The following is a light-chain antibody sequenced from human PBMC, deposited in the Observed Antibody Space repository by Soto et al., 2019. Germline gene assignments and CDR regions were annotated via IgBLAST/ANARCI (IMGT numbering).Light chain of an antibody. CDR1: QSVSTN. J-gene: IGKJ1*01. CDR3: QHYNDWPQT. CDR2: GAS. V-gene: IGKV3-15*01. Sequence: EIVMTQSPGTLSLSPGERATLSCRASQSVSTNLAWYQQMPGQAPRLLIYGASTRATGIPARFSGSGSGTEFTLAISSLQSEDFAVYYCQHYNDWPQTFGLGTQVDIK.